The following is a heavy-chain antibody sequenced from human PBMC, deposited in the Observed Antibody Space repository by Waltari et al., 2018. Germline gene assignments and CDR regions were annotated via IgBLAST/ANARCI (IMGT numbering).Heavy chain of an antibody. CDR3: AKYGSGRFLDY. Sequence: EVQLLESWGGLVQPGGSLRLSCAASGFTFNNSGMSWVRQAPGKGLEWVSGVSGSGDKTYYGDSVKGRFTISRDNSKNTLDLQMNSLRAEDTAVYYCAKYGSGRFLDYWGQGILVTVSS. J-gene: IGHJ4*02. CDR1: GFTFNNSG. CDR2: VSGSGDKT. D-gene: IGHD3-10*01. V-gene: IGHV3-23*01.